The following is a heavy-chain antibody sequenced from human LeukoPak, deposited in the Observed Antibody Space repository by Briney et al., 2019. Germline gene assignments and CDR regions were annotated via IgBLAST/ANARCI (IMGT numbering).Heavy chain of an antibody. CDR2: ISYDGSNK. D-gene: IGHD4-17*01. CDR3: ARDADYGDWLIDY. Sequence: GGSLRLSCAASGFTFSNYGIHWVRQAPGKGLEWVAVISYDGSNKYYADSVKGRFTISRDNSKNTLYLQMNSLRAEDTAVYYCARDADYGDWLIDYWGQGTLVTVSS. CDR1: GFTFSNYG. V-gene: IGHV3-30*03. J-gene: IGHJ4*02.